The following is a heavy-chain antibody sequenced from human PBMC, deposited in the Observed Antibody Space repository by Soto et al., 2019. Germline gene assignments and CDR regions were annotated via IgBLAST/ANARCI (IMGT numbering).Heavy chain of an antibody. Sequence: GGSLRLSCAASGFTFGHYAMHWVRQAPGKGLEWVALISYDGSSQYYADSVKGRFTISRDNSKNTLYMQMNSLRAEDTAVYYCARDFSSSWYGTYYYGMDVWGQGTTVTVSS. V-gene: IGHV3-30*04. CDR3: ARDFSSSWYGTYYYGMDV. CDR2: ISYDGSSQ. J-gene: IGHJ6*02. CDR1: GFTFGHYA. D-gene: IGHD6-13*01.